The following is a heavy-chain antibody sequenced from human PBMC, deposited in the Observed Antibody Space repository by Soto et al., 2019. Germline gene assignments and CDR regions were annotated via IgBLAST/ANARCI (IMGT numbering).Heavy chain of an antibody. CDR3: ARGRRSGRNSFDC. V-gene: IGHV3-21*01. J-gene: IGHJ4*03. CDR2: ISSSSSYI. CDR1: GFTFSSYS. D-gene: IGHD1-26*01. Sequence: GGSLRLSCAASGFTFSSYSMNWVRQAPGKGLEWVSSISSSSSYIYYADSVKGRFTISRDNAKHSLYLQMNSLRAEDTAVYCCARGRRSGRNSFDCWGQGKMVTVSS.